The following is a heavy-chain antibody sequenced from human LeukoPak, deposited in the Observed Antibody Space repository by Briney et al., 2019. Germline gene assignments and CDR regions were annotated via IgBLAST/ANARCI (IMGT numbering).Heavy chain of an antibody. CDR1: GGSISSSSSY. V-gene: IGHV4-39*01. CDR2: TYNSWRN. CDR3: ARFSGYIYGYDY. J-gene: IGHJ4*02. Sequence: PSETLSLTCTVSGGSISSSSSYWGWIRQPPGKGLEWIGTTYNSWRNYYNPSLKSRVTISGDTSKSQFSLKVTSVTAADTAVYYCARFSGYIYGYDYWGQGTLVTVSS. D-gene: IGHD5-18*01.